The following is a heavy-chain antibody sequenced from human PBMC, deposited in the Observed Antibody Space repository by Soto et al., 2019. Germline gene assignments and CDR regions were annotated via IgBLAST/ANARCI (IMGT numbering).Heavy chain of an antibody. V-gene: IGHV3-33*01. CDR2: IWYDGSNK. D-gene: IGHD3-10*01. J-gene: IGHJ3*02. Sequence: GGSLRLSCAASGFTFSSYGMQWVRQAPGKGLEWVAVIWYDGSNKYYADSVKGRFTISRDNSKNTLYLQMNSLRAEDTAVYYCARARGLLWFGEPRHDAFDIWGQGTMVTVSS. CDR3: ARARGLLWFGEPRHDAFDI. CDR1: GFTFSSYG.